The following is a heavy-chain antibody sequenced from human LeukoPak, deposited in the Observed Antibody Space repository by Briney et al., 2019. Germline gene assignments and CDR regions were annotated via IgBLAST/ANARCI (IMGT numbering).Heavy chain of an antibody. V-gene: IGHV3-15*01. J-gene: IGHJ4*02. Sequence: GGSLRLSCAASGFTFSNAWMSWVRQAPGKGLEWVGRIKSKTDGGTTDYAAPVKGRFTISRDDSKNTLYLQMNSLKTEDTAVYYCTTDLDYGDYLFDYWGQGTPVTVSS. CDR3: TTDLDYGDYLFDY. CDR2: IKSKTDGGTT. CDR1: GFTFSNAW. D-gene: IGHD4-17*01.